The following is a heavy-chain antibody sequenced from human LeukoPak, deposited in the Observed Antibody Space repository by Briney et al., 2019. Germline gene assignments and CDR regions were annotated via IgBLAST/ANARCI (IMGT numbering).Heavy chain of an antibody. CDR1: GGSISSYY. V-gene: IGHV4-59*01. Sequence: SETLSLTCTVSGGSISSYYWSWIRQPPGKGLEWIGYVYYSGSTNYNPSLKSRVTISVDTSKNQFSLKLSSVTAADTAVYYCARGVIIAAPYYYYGMDVWGQGTTVTVSS. CDR3: ARGVIIAAPYYYYGMDV. CDR2: VYYSGST. D-gene: IGHD6-13*01. J-gene: IGHJ6*02.